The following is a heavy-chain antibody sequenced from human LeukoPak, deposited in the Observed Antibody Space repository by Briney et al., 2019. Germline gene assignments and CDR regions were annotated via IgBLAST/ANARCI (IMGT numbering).Heavy chain of an antibody. CDR3: AKVLDYYYYGMDV. CDR1: RFTFSNDA. CDR2: TSGSGGST. J-gene: IGHJ6*02. V-gene: IGHV3-23*01. Sequence: PGASLRLSAAASRFTFSNDAIDWLRQAPGKGRQGVSATSGSGGSTYYADSVKGRFTISRDNSKNTVYLQMNSLRAEDTAVYYCAKVLDYYYYGMDVWGQGTTVTVSS.